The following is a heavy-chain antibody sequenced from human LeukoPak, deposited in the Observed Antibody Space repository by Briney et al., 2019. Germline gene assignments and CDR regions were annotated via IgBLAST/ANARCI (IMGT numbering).Heavy chain of an antibody. D-gene: IGHD3-3*01. J-gene: IGHJ6*03. CDR3: ARQYPYYDFWSGYPYYYYYMDV. CDR2: TYYRSKWYH. CDR1: GDSVSSNSAA. Sequence: SQTLSLTCAISGDSVSSNSAAWNWIRQSPSRGLEWLGRTYYRSKWYHDYAVSVKSRITINPDTSKNQFSLRLSSVTAADTAVYYCARQYPYYDFWSGYPYYYYYMDVWGKGTTVTVSS. V-gene: IGHV6-1*01.